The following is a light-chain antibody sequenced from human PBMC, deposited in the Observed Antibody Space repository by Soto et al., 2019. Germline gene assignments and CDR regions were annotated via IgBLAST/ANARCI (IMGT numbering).Light chain of an antibody. CDR1: QGISGY. V-gene: IGKV1-39*01. CDR3: QQAHGT. Sequence: DIQMTQSPSSLSASVGDRVTITCRASQGISGYLSWYQQKPGKAPKLMIYAASTLQSGVPARFSGSGSGTDFTVTISSLQPEDFATYYCQQAHGTFGQGTRLEIK. J-gene: IGKJ5*01. CDR2: AAS.